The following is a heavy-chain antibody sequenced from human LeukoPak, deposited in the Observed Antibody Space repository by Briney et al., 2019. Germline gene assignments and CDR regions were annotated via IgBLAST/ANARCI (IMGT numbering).Heavy chain of an antibody. D-gene: IGHD6-13*01. CDR3: AREGFSSSWYDRGQNWFDP. Sequence: GASVKVSCKVSGYTLSELSMHWVRQAPGKGLEWMGGVDPEDGETIYAQKFQGRVSMTEDTSTDTAYMELSSLRSEDTAVYYCAREGFSSSWYDRGQNWFDPWGQGTLVTVSS. CDR1: GYTLSELS. J-gene: IGHJ5*02. V-gene: IGHV1-24*01. CDR2: VDPEDGET.